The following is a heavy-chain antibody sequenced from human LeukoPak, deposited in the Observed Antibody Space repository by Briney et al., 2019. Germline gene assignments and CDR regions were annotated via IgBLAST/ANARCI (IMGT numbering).Heavy chain of an antibody. CDR1: GFILSNYA. D-gene: IGHD2-8*01. CDR2: ISGNGNDM. J-gene: IGHJ5*02. CDR3: VRTPNGSNCPNWLDP. V-gene: IGHV3-21*01. Sequence: GGSLRLSCAASGFILSNYAMNWVRRAPGKGLEWVSSISGNGNDMNYGDSVKGRFTISRDNTRNSLYLQMDSLRVEDTAIYYCVRTPNGSNCPNWLDPWGQGTLVTVSS.